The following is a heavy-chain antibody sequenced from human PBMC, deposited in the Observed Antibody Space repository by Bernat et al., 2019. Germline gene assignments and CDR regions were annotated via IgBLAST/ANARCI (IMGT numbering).Heavy chain of an antibody. V-gene: IGHV3-11*05. CDR2: ISSSSSYT. CDR3: ARGGGEQQLVSYFDY. Sequence: QVQLVESGGGLVKPGGSLRLSCAASGFTFSDYYMSCIRQAPGKGLEWVSYISSSSSYTNYADSVKGRFTISRDNAKNSLYLQMNSLRAEDTAVYYCARGGGEQQLVSYFDYWGQGTLVTVSS. J-gene: IGHJ4*02. D-gene: IGHD6-13*01. CDR1: GFTFSDYY.